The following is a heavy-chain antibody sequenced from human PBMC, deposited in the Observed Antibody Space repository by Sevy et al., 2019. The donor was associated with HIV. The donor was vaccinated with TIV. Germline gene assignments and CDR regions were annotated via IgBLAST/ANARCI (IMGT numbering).Heavy chain of an antibody. D-gene: IGHD3-22*01. Sequence: ASVKVSCKVSGYTLTQLSMHWVRQAPGKGLEWMGSFDPEDDETIFAQKFQGRVTMTEDTSTDTAYMELSRLTSEDTAMCYCATTKDYYDSSGYPFDDWGQGTLVTVSS. CDR1: GYTLTQLS. J-gene: IGHJ4*02. CDR2: FDPEDDET. CDR3: ATTKDYYDSSGYPFDD. V-gene: IGHV1-24*01.